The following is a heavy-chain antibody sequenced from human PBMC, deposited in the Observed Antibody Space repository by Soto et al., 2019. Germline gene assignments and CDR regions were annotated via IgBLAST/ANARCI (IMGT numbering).Heavy chain of an antibody. J-gene: IGHJ4*02. CDR1: GFTFSSYG. V-gene: IGHV3-30*18. CDR2: ISYDGSNK. D-gene: IGHD6-19*01. CDR3: AKDIIPEQWLAEYFAY. Sequence: GGSLRLSCAASGFTFSSYGMHWVRQAPGKGLEWVAVISYDGSNKYYADSVKGRFTISRDNSKNTLYLQMNSLRAEDTAVYYCAKDIIPEQWLAEYFAYWGQGTLVTVSS.